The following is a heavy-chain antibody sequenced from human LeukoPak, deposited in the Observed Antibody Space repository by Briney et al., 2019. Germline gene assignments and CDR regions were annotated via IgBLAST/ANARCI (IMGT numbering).Heavy chain of an antibody. CDR1: GYTFTSYY. V-gene: IGHV1-2*02. CDR2: INPNSGGT. D-gene: IGHD1-26*01. CDR3: ARAPNSPIVGATSLDY. J-gene: IGHJ4*02. Sequence: ASVKVSCKASGYTFTSYYMHWVRQAPGQGLEWMGWINPNSGGTNYAQKFQGRVTMTRDTSISTAYMELSRLRSDDTAVYYCARAPNSPIVGATSLDYWGQGTLVTVSS.